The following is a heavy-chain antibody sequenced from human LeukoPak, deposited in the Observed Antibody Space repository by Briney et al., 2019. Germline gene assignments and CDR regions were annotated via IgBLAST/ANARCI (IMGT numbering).Heavy chain of an antibody. J-gene: IGHJ6*03. CDR2: IYHSGST. Sequence: SETLSLTCTVSGGSISSSNWWSWVRQPPGKGLEWIGEIYHSGSTNYNPSLKSRVTISVDKSKNQFSLKLSSVTAADTAVYYCARQTDPPGDYMDVWGKGTTVTVSS. V-gene: IGHV4-4*02. D-gene: IGHD1-14*01. CDR1: GGSISSSNW. CDR3: ARQTDPPGDYMDV.